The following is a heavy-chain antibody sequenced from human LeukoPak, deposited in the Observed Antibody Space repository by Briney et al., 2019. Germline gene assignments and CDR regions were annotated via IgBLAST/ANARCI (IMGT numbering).Heavy chain of an antibody. CDR1: VFTFSSYS. D-gene: IGHD6-6*01. Sequence: PGGCLRLSCAASVFTFSSYSMSWVRQAPGKGLEWVSAISGSGDSTYYADSVKGRFTISRDNSKNTLYLQMNSLRAEDTAVYYCANIAARPGYYFDYWGQGTLVTVSS. CDR3: ANIAARPGYYFDY. CDR2: ISGSGDST. J-gene: IGHJ4*02. V-gene: IGHV3-23*01.